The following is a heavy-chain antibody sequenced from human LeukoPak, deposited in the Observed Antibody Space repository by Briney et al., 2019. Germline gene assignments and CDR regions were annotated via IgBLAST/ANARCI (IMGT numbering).Heavy chain of an antibody. D-gene: IGHD1-26*01. J-gene: IGHJ6*03. CDR2: TNWNGGST. V-gene: IGHV3-20*04. CDR1: GFTFDDYG. Sequence: GGSLRLSCAASGFTFDDYGMSWVRQAPGKGLEWVSGTNWNGGSTGYADSVKGRFTISRDNARNSLYLQMNSLRAEDTALYYCARMVGSSYYYYYMDVWGKGTTVTVSS. CDR3: ARMVGSSYYYYYMDV.